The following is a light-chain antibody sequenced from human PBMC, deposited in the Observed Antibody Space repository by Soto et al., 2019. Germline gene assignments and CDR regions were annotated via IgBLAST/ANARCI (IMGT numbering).Light chain of an antibody. J-gene: IGKJ1*01. CDR2: GAS. Sequence: EIVLTQSPGTLSLSPGERPTLSFRASQSVSSNLAWYQQKPGQAPRLLIYGASNRATGIPDRFSGSGSGTDFTLTISRLEPEDFAVYYCQQYGSSGTFGQGTKVDIK. CDR1: QSVSSN. CDR3: QQYGSSGT. V-gene: IGKV3-20*01.